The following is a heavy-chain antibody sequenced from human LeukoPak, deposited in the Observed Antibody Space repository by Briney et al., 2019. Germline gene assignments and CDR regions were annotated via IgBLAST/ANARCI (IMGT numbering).Heavy chain of an antibody. CDR1: GFTFSSYW. V-gene: IGHV3-7*01. Sequence: GGSLRLSCAASGFTFSSYWMSWVRQAPGKGLEWVANIKQDGSEKYYVDSVKGRFTISRDNAKNSLYLQMNSLRAEDTAVYYCARDVGEDYYGMDVWGQGTTVTVSS. CDR3: ARDVGEDYYGMDV. D-gene: IGHD1-26*01. J-gene: IGHJ6*02. CDR2: IKQDGSEK.